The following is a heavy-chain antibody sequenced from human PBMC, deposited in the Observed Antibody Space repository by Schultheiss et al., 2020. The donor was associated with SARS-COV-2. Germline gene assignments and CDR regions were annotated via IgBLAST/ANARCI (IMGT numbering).Heavy chain of an antibody. CDR1: GFTFSSYA. D-gene: IGHD3-3*01. Sequence: GGSLRLSCAASGFTFSSYAMSWVRQAPGKGLEWVSAISGSGGSTYYADSVKGRFTISRDNAKNSLYLQMNSLRAEDTAVYYCARDRADFWSNWFDPWGQGTLVTVSS. CDR2: ISGSGGST. CDR3: ARDRADFWSNWFDP. V-gene: IGHV3-23*01. J-gene: IGHJ5*02.